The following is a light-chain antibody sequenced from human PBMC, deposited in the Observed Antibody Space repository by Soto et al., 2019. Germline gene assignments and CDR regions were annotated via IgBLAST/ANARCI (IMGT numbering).Light chain of an antibody. CDR3: CSYAGSYIPVV. J-gene: IGLJ2*01. CDR2: DVS. CDR1: SSDVGGYNY. Sequence: QSALTQPRSVSGSPGQSVTISCTGTSSDVGGYNYVSWYQQHPGKAPKLMIYDVSKRPSGVPDRFSGSKSGNTASLTISGLQAEDEADYYRCSYAGSYIPVVFGGGTKLTVL. V-gene: IGLV2-11*01.